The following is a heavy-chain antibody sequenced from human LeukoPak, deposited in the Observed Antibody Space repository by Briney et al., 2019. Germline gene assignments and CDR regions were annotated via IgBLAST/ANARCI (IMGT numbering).Heavy chain of an antibody. J-gene: IGHJ4*02. D-gene: IGHD1-26*01. CDR3: AGWGPSSNS. CDR2: INPDGGER. V-gene: IGHV3-7*01. CDR1: GLPFSTYW. Sequence: GGSLRLSCAASGLPFSTYWINWVRHAPGKGLEWVANINPDGGERRHVDSVQGRFTISRGNAKNSLYLQMSGLRVEDTAVYYGAGWGPSSNSWGQGTLVTVSA.